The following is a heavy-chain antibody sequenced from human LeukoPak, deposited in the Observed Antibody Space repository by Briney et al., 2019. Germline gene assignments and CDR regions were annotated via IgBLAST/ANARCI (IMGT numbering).Heavy chain of an antibody. D-gene: IGHD6-13*01. CDR1: GGSISKDY. Sequence: SETLSLTCTVSGGSISKDYWSWIRQPPGEGLERIGYIYTRWNTNDNPSLKSRVTISVDTSKNQFSLKLSSVTAADTAVYYCARAAAGHYYYYGMDVWGQGTTVTVSS. V-gene: IGHV4-4*09. J-gene: IGHJ6*02. CDR2: IYTRWNT. CDR3: ARAAAGHYYYYGMDV.